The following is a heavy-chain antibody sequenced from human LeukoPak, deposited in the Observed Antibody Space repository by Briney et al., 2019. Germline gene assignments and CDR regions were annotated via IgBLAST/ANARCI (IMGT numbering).Heavy chain of an antibody. CDR2: INPSGGGT. D-gene: IGHD3-22*01. V-gene: IGHV1-46*01. CDR1: GYTFTSYY. Sequence: ASVKVSCKASGYTFTSYYMHWVRQAPGQGLEWMGIINPSGGGTSYAQKFQGRVTMTRDTSTSTVYMELSSLRSEDTAVYYCASAYYYDSSGYHPFDYWGQGTLVTVSS. CDR3: ASAYYYDSSGYHPFDY. J-gene: IGHJ4*02.